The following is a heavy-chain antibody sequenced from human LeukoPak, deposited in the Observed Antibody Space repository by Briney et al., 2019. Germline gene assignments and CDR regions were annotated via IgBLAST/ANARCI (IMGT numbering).Heavy chain of an antibody. D-gene: IGHD6-19*01. J-gene: IGHJ6*02. CDR2: IYTSGST. V-gene: IGHV4-4*07. CDR3: VRGIAVAGTGYYGMDV. Sequence: SETLSLTCTVSGGSISSYYWSWIRQPAGKGLEWIGRIYTSGSTNYNPSLKSRVTMSVDTSKNQFSLKLSSVTAADTAVYYCVRGIAVAGTGYYGMDVWGQGTTVTVSS. CDR1: GGSISSYY.